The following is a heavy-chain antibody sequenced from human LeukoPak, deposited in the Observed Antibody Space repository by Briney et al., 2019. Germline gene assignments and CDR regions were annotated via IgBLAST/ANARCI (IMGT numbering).Heavy chain of an antibody. CDR3: ARDPPQDYYDSSGYYPDAFDI. Sequence: EASVKVSCKASGYTFTSYGISWVRQAPGQGLEWMGWISAYNGNTNYAQKLQGRATMTTDTSTSTAYMELRSLRSDDTAVYYCARDPPQDYYDSSGYYPDAFDIWGQGTMVTVSS. CDR1: GYTFTSYG. V-gene: IGHV1-18*01. J-gene: IGHJ3*02. CDR2: ISAYNGNT. D-gene: IGHD3-22*01.